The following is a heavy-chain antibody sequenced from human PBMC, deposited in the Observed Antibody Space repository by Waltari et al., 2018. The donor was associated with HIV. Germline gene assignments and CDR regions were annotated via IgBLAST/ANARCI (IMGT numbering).Heavy chain of an antibody. CDR2: ISYDGSNK. J-gene: IGHJ4*02. D-gene: IGHD3-9*01. V-gene: IGHV3-30*18. CDR3: AKDRQKIGYYDILTGYLDY. CDR1: GFTFSSYG. Sequence: QVQLVESGGGVVQPRRSLRLSCAASGFTFSSYGMHWVRQAPDKGLEGVAVISYDGSNKYYADSVKGRFTISRDNSKNTLYLQMNSLRAEDTAVYYCAKDRQKIGYYDILTGYLDYWGQGTLVTVSS.